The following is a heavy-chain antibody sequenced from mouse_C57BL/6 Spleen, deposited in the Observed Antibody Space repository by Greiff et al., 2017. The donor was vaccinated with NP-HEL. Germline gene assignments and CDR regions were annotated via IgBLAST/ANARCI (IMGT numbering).Heavy chain of an antibody. V-gene: IGHV5-9*01. D-gene: IGHD1-1*01. J-gene: IGHJ2*01. CDR3: ARHGGITTVFDY. Sequence: EVQLQESGGGLVKPGGSLKLSCAASGFTFSSYTMSWVRQTPEKRLEWVATISGGGGNTYYPDRVKGRFTISRDNAKNTLYLQMSSLRSEDTALYYCARHGGITTVFDYWGQGTTLTVSS. CDR2: ISGGGGNT. CDR1: GFTFSSYT.